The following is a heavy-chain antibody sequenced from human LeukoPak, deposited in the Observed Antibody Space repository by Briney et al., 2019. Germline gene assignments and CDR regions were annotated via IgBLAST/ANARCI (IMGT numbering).Heavy chain of an antibody. V-gene: IGHV3-23*01. CDR3: ARHYSPNYCGEDCYTFDY. CDR2: ISGSGGST. D-gene: IGHD2-21*02. Sequence: GGSLRLSCAASGFTFSSYAMSWVRQAPGKGLEWVSAISGSGGSTYYADSVKGRFTISRDNSKNTLYLQMNSLRAEDTAVYYCARHYSPNYCGEDCYTFDYWGQGALVTVSS. J-gene: IGHJ4*02. CDR1: GFTFSSYA.